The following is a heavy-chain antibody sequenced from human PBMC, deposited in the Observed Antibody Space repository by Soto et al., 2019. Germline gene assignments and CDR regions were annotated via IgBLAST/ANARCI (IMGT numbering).Heavy chain of an antibody. CDR3: ARDSSTGTCYYCYFDY. CDR1: GYTFSSYG. Sequence: QVQLVQSGAEVKKPGASVKVSCKSSGYTFSSYGIIWVRQAPGQGLEWMGWISAYNGKTNYAQKVQGRVTMTTDTSTSTAYMELRSLRSDDTAVYYCARDSSTGTCYYCYFDYWGQGTVVTVSS. J-gene: IGHJ4*02. D-gene: IGHD2-15*01. V-gene: IGHV1-18*01. CDR2: ISAYNGKT.